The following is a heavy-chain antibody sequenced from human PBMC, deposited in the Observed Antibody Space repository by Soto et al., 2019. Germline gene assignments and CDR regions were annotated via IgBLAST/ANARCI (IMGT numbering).Heavy chain of an antibody. Sequence: PGGSLRLSCVASRFSFNTFAMSWVRQAPGKGLEWVSSINAGGGNTYYADSVKGRFTVSRDNSKNTLHLQMDTLRAEDTAIYYCAKNSYNDVWPGHYYQLDYWGQGTQVTVSS. CDR2: INAGGGNT. D-gene: IGHD3-22*01. CDR1: RFSFNTFA. V-gene: IGHV3-23*01. J-gene: IGHJ4*02. CDR3: AKNSYNDVWPGHYYQLDY.